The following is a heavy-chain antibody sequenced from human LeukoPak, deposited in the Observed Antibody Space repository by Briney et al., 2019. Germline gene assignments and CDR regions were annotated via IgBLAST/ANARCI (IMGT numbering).Heavy chain of an antibody. V-gene: IGHV4-31*03. D-gene: IGHD3-10*01. CDR2: IYYSGST. CDR3: ARRNYYGSGSFVLWAFDI. CDR1: GGSISSGGYY. J-gene: IGHJ3*02. Sequence: PSQTLSLTCTVSGGSISSGGYYWSWIRQHPGKGLEWIGYIYYSGSTYYNPSLKSRVTISVDTSKNQFSLKLSSVTAADTAVYYCARRNYYGSGSFVLWAFDIWGQGTMVTVSS.